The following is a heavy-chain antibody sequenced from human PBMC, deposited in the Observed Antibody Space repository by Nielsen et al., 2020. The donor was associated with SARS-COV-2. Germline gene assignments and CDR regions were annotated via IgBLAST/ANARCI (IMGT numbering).Heavy chain of an antibody. D-gene: IGHD3-22*01. CDR3: AREHFVGGLGIVVVISTILDY. J-gene: IGHJ4*02. CDR2: INPSVGST. CDR1: GYTFTSYY. V-gene: IGHV1-46*01. Sequence: ASVNVSRKASGYTFTSYYMHWVRQAPGQGLEWMGIINPSVGSTSYAQKFQGRVTMTRDTSTSTVYMELSSLRSEDTAVYYCAREHFVGGLGIVVVISTILDYWGQGTLVTVSS.